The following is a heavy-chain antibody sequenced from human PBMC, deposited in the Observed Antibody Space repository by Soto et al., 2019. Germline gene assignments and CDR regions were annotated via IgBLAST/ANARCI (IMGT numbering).Heavy chain of an antibody. Sequence: QVQLVQSGAEVKKPGSSVKVSCKASGGTFSSYAISWVRQAPGQGLEWMGGIIPIFGTANYAQKFQGRVTITAGVSTSADYMELSSLRYEDTAVYYCAGGLYCSGYYTGGQVRGWGQGTMVTVSS. V-gene: IGHV1-69*01. CDR2: IIPIFGTA. CDR1: GGTFSSYA. CDR3: AGGLYCSGYYTGGQVRG. D-gene: IGHD3-3*01. J-gene: IGHJ4*02.